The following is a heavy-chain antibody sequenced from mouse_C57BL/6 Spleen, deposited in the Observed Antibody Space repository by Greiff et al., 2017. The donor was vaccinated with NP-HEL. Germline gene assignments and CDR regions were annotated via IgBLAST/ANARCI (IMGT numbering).Heavy chain of an antibody. J-gene: IGHJ2*01. CDR3: ARNSNYPDY. CDR1: GYTFTSYW. CDR2: IDPSDSYT. D-gene: IGHD2-5*01. Sequence: QVQLQQPGAELVMPGASVKLSCKASGYTFTSYWMHWVKQRPGQGLEWIGEIDPSDSYTNYNQKFKGKSTLTVDKSSSTAYMQLSSLTSEDSAVYYCARNSNYPDYWGQGTTLTVSS. V-gene: IGHV1-69*01.